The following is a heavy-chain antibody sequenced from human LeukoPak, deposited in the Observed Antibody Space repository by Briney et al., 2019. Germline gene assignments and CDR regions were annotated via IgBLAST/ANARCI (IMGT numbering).Heavy chain of an antibody. D-gene: IGHD2-2*02. CDR1: GGSFSGYY. CDR2: INHSGST. J-gene: IGHJ6*02. CDR3: ARIPWYQLLYVDYYYYGMDV. V-gene: IGHV4-34*01. Sequence: SETLSLTCAVYGGSFSGYYWSWIRQPPGKGLEWIGEINHSGSTNHNPSLKSRVTISVDTSKNQFSLKLSSVTAVDTAVYYCARIPWYQLLYVDYYYYGMDVWGQGTTVTVSS.